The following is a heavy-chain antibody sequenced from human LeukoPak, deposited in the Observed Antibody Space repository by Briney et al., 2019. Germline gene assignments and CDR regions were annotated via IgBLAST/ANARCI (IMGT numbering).Heavy chain of an antibody. CDR3: ARLGDGYNVDY. Sequence: TGGSLRLSCAASGFTFSSYSMNWVRQAPGKGLEWVSSISSSSSYIYYADSVKGRFTISRDNAKNSLYLQMNSLRAEDTAVYYCARLGDGYNVDYWGQGTLVTVSS. V-gene: IGHV3-21*01. CDR1: GFTFSSYS. J-gene: IGHJ4*02. CDR2: ISSSSSYI. D-gene: IGHD5-24*01.